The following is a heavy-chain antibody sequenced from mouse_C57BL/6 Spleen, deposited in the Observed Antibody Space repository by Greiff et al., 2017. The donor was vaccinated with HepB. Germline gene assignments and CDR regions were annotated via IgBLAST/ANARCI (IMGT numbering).Heavy chain of an antibody. CDR1: GYAFSSSW. D-gene: IGHD1-1*01. Sequence: VQLQQSGPELVKPGASVKISCKASGYAFSSSWMNWVKQRPGKGLEWIGRIYPGDGDTNYNGKFKGKATLTADKSSSTAYMQLSSLTSEDSAVYFCARWRDYGSTFDYWGQGTTLTVSS. V-gene: IGHV1-82*01. CDR3: ARWRDYGSTFDY. J-gene: IGHJ2*01. CDR2: IYPGDGDT.